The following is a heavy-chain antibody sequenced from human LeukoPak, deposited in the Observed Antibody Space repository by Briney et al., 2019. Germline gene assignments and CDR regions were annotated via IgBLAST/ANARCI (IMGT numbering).Heavy chain of an antibody. J-gene: IGHJ3*01. CDR1: GGSITSFY. CDR3: ARRGRAQGPLSL. CDR2: IYYSGST. Sequence: SETLSLTCTVSGGSITSFYWSWIRQPPGKGLEWIGYIYYSGSTNYNPSFKSRVTISVDTSKNQFSLNLSSVTAADTAVYYCARRGRAQGPLSLWGQGTMVTVSS. V-gene: IGHV4-59*01. D-gene: IGHD2-15*01.